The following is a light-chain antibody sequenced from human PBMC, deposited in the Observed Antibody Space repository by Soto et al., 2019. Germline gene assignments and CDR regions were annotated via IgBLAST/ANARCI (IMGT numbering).Light chain of an antibody. V-gene: IGKV1-5*03. CDR1: QSVNSW. Sequence: DIPMTQSPSTLSASVGDRVTITCRASQSVNSWLAWYQQKPGKAPKLLIYKASNLENGVPSRFSGSGSGTEFTLTISCLQPDDFASYYCQQYNNYSGTFGQGTKVEIK. J-gene: IGKJ1*01. CDR3: QQYNNYSGT. CDR2: KAS.